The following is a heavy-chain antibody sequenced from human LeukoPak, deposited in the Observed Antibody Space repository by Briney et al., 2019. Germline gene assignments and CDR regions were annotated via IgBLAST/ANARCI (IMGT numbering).Heavy chain of an antibody. J-gene: IGHJ5*01. CDR3: ARDTDSSGYYDS. D-gene: IGHD3-22*01. Sequence: SETLSLTCTVSGGSTSSSNYYLAWIRQPPGKGLEWIGYIYNSGSTNYNPSLKSRVTISVDTSKNKFSLKLSSVTAADTAVYYCARDTDSSGYYDSWGQGTLVTVSS. V-gene: IGHV4-61*01. CDR2: IYNSGST. CDR1: GGSTSSSNYY.